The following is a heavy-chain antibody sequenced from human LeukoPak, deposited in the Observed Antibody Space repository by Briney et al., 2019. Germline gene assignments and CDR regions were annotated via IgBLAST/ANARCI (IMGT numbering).Heavy chain of an antibody. Sequence: PSETLSLTCAVYGGSFRGYYWSWIPHPPAKGLEWSAEINHSGSTNYNPSLKSRVTISVDTSKNQFSLKLSFVTAADTAVYYCARRGYSYYYYMDVWGKGTTVTVSS. V-gene: IGHV4-34*01. J-gene: IGHJ6*03. CDR1: GGSFRGYY. CDR2: INHSGST. CDR3: ARRGYSYYYYMDV.